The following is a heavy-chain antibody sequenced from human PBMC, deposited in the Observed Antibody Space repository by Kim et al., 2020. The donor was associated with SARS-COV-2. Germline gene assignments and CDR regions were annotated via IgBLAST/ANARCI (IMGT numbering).Heavy chain of an antibody. CDR2: INHSGST. D-gene: IGHD4-17*01. V-gene: IGHV4-34*01. Sequence: SETLSLTCAVYGGSFSGYYWSWIRQPPGKGLEWIGEINHSGSTNYNPSLKSRVTISVDTSKNQFSLKLSSVTAADTAVYYCARSPYYGERGYFDYWGQGTLVTVSS. J-gene: IGHJ4*02. CDR1: GGSFSGYY. CDR3: ARSPYYGERGYFDY.